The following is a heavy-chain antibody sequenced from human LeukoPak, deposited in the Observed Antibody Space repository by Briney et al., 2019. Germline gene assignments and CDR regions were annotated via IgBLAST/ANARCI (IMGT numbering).Heavy chain of an antibody. CDR2: IYYSGST. D-gene: IGHD6-19*01. CDR1: GGSISSSSYY. V-gene: IGHV4-39*07. J-gene: IGHJ4*02. CDR3: ARETGYSSGWYPPGEFDY. Sequence: PSETLSLTCTVSGGSISSSSYYWGWIRQPPGKGLEWIGSIYYSGSTYYNPSLKSRVTISVDTSKNQFSLKLSSVTAADTAVYYCARETGYSSGWYPPGEFDYWGQGTLVTVSS.